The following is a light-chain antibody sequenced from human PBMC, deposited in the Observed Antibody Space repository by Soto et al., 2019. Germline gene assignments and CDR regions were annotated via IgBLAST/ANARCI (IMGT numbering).Light chain of an antibody. CDR3: QQYNNLIT. CDR1: QSVSSN. J-gene: IGKJ5*01. CDR2: GAS. Sequence: VMMTQSPATLSVSLGDRATLSSRASQSVSSNLAWYQQKPGQAPRLLIYGASTRATGIPARFSGSGSGTEFTLTISSLQSEDFAVYYCQQYNNLITFGQGTRLQI. V-gene: IGKV3-15*01.